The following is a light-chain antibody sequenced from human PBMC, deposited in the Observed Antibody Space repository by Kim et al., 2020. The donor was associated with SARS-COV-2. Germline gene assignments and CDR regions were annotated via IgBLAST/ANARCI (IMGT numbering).Light chain of an antibody. CDR1: SRDVGGYNY. Sequence: QSVTVSCTGTSRDVGGYNYVSWYQQHPGKAPKLIICEVSKRPSGVPDRFSGSKSGNTASLIVSGLQAEDEADYFCSSYGGTNNYYVFGTGTKVTVL. V-gene: IGLV2-8*01. CDR3: SSYGGTNNYYV. CDR2: EVS. J-gene: IGLJ1*01.